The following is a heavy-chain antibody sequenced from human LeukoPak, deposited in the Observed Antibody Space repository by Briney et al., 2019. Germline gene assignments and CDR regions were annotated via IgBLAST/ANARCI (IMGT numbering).Heavy chain of an antibody. J-gene: IGHJ4*02. CDR3: AKDGYVSWAYQLSHFDY. D-gene: IGHD2-2*03. CDR1: GFTFSSYG. Sequence: GRSLRLSCAASGFTFSSYGMHWVRQAPGKGLEWVAVISYDGSNKYYADSVKGRFTISRDNSKNTLYLQMNSLRAEDTAVYYCAKDGYVSWAYQLSHFDYWGQGTLVTVSS. V-gene: IGHV3-30*18. CDR2: ISYDGSNK.